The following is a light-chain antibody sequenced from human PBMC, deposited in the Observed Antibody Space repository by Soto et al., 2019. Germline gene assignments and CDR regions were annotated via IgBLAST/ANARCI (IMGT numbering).Light chain of an antibody. J-gene: IGKJ1*01. CDR2: KAS. CDR1: QNIQRW. Sequence: DTQRTQSASTVSASVGDRITITCRASQNIQRWLAWYQQKPGTAPKLLIYKASSLERGVPSRFSAGGSGVEFTLNISSVKPEDFATYHCLQYHSDWTFGQGTKVDIK. V-gene: IGKV1-5*03. CDR3: LQYHSDWT.